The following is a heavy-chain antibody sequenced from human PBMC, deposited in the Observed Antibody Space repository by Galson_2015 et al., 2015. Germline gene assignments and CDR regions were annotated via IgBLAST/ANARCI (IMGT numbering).Heavy chain of an antibody. V-gene: IGHV4-59*01. J-gene: IGHJ3*02. CDR2: IYYSGST. D-gene: IGHD1-14*01. CDR3: ARMNQRSASAFDI. CDR1: GGSISSYY. Sequence: ETLSLTCTVSGGSISSYYWSWIRQPPGKGLEWIGYIYYSGSTNYNPSLKSRVTISVDTSKNQFSLKLSSVTAADTAVYYCARMNQRSASAFDIWGQGTMVTVSS.